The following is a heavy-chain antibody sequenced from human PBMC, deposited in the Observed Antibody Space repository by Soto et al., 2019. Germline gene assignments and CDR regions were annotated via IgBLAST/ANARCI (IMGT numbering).Heavy chain of an antibody. CDR3: ARGAVGY. V-gene: IGHV3-30-3*01. CDR2: ISYDGSNK. J-gene: IGHJ4*02. D-gene: IGHD1-26*01. CDR1: GFTFSSYA. Sequence: GGSLRLSCAASGFTFSSYAMHWVRQAPGKGLEWVAVISYDGSNKYYADSVKGRFTISRDNSKNTLYLQMNSLRAEDTAVYYCARGAVGYWGQGTLVTVSS.